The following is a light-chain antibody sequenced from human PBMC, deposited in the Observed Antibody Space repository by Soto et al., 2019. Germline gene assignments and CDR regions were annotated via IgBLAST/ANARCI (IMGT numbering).Light chain of an antibody. Sequence: QSALTQPASVSGSPGQSITISCSGTSSDVGSYSLVSWFQPHPGKAPKLMIYEAYKRPSGVYNRFSGSKSGNTASLTISGLQAEDEADYYCCSYAGSSTWVFGGGTKLTVL. V-gene: IGLV2-23*01. CDR2: EAY. CDR3: CSYAGSSTWV. CDR1: SSDVGSYSL. J-gene: IGLJ3*02.